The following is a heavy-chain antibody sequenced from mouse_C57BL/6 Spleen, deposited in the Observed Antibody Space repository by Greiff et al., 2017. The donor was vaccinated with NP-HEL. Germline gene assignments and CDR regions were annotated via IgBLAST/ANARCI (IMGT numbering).Heavy chain of an antibody. Sequence: EVQLQESGPGLVKPSQSLSLTCSVTGYSITSGYYWNWIRQFPGNQLEWMGYISYDGSNNYNPTFKNRISITRDTSKNQFFLKLNAVATEDTATYYCAREGGWLLDYWGQGTTLTVSS. CDR3: AREGGWLLDY. D-gene: IGHD2-3*01. J-gene: IGHJ2*01. V-gene: IGHV3-6*01. CDR2: ISYDGSN. CDR1: GYSITSGYY.